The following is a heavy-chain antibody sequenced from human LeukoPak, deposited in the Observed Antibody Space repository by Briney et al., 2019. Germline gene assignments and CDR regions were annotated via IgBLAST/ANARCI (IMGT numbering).Heavy chain of an antibody. CDR2: IYHSGST. V-gene: IGHV4-30-2*01. Sequence: SQTLSLTCTVSGGSISRGGYYWSWIRQPPGKGLEWIVYIYHSGSTYYNPCLKSRVTISVDRSKNQFSLKLSSVTAADTAVYYCARGGGHCSSTSCYPFDYWGQGTLVTVSS. J-gene: IGHJ4*02. D-gene: IGHD2-2*01. CDR3: ARGGGHCSSTSCYPFDY. CDR1: GGSISRGGYY.